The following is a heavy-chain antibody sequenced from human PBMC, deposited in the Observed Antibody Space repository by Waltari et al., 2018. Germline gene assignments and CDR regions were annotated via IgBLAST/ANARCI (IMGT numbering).Heavy chain of an antibody. CDR2: IFGVGNT. J-gene: IGHJ4*02. V-gene: IGHV3-53*01. Sequence: EVQLVESGGGLIQPGGSLRLSCAASGFTVSTKYMSWVRQAPGKGRGWVSVIFGVGNTYYADSVKGRFTISSDNSENTLSLQMNSLRADDTAVYYCTRHNYYGSGSYYFDYWGQGTLVTVSS. CDR3: TRHNYYGSGSYYFDY. D-gene: IGHD3-10*01. CDR1: GFTVSTKY.